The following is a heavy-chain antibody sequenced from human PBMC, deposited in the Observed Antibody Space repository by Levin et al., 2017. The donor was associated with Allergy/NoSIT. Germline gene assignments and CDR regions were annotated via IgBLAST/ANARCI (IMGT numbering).Heavy chain of an antibody. CDR1: GFTFSSYA. CDR3: VKDAEYQLLWGYFDL. J-gene: IGHJ2*01. V-gene: IGHV3-23*01. D-gene: IGHD2-2*01. CDR2: ISASSGTT. Sequence: GGSLRLSCAASGFTFSSYAMAWVRQPPGKGLEWVSSISASSGTTYYADSAKGRFTTSRDNGKNTLYLQMNSLRPEDTAVYYLVKDAEYQLLWGYFDLWGRGTLVTVSS.